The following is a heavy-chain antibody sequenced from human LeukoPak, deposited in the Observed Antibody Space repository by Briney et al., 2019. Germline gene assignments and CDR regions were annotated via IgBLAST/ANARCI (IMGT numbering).Heavy chain of an antibody. CDR3: ARGGGRFGELFSGWDY. Sequence: GASVKVSCKASGYTFTSYGISWMRQAPGQGLEWMGWINPNSGGTNYAQKFQGRVTMTRDTSISTAYMELSRLRSDDTAVYYCARGGGRFGELFSGWDYWGKGTLVTVSS. J-gene: IGHJ4*02. V-gene: IGHV1-2*02. D-gene: IGHD3-10*01. CDR2: INPNSGGT. CDR1: GYTFTSYG.